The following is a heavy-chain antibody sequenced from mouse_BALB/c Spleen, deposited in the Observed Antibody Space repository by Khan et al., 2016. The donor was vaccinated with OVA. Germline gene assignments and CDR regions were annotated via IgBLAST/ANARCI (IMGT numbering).Heavy chain of an antibody. V-gene: IGHV5-6*01. D-gene: IGHD4-1*01. CDR1: GFSFSSFA. CDR2: ISSDGSYT. J-gene: IGHJ3*01. CDR3: ASHLTGSFAY. Sequence: EVELVESGEDLVKPGGSQKLSCAASGFSFSSFAMSWVRQTPDKRLEWVATISSDGSYTYYPASVKGRFTISRDNVKNTLFLQMSSLKSEDTAMFYCASHLTGSFAYWGQGTLVTVSA.